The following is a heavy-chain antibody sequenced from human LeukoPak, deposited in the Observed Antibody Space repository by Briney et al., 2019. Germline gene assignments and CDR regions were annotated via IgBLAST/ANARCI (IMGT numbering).Heavy chain of an antibody. J-gene: IGHJ4*02. V-gene: IGHV4-4*07. CDR3: ARVGGDHSTGHYSVDY. D-gene: IGHD3-22*01. CDR2: IYTSGST. CDR1: GGSISSYY. Sequence: PSETLSLTCTVSGGSISSYYWSWIRQPAGKGLEWIGRIYTSGSTNYNPSLKSRVTMSVDTSKNQFSLKLSSVTAADTAVYYCARVGGDHSTGHYSVDYWGQGTLVTVSS.